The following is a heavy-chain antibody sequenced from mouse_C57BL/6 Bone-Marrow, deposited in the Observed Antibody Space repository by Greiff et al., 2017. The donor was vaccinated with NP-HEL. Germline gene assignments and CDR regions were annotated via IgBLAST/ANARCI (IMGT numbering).Heavy chain of an antibody. Sequence: QVHVKQPGAELVKPGASVKLSCKASGYTFTSYWMHWVKQRPGQGLEWIGMIHPNSGSTNYNEKFKSKATLTVDKSSSTAYMQLSSLTSEDSAVYYCARGGRYLAWFAYWGQGTLVTVSA. CDR3: ARGGRYLAWFAY. J-gene: IGHJ3*01. D-gene: IGHD2-12*01. V-gene: IGHV1-64*01. CDR2: IHPNSGST. CDR1: GYTFTSYW.